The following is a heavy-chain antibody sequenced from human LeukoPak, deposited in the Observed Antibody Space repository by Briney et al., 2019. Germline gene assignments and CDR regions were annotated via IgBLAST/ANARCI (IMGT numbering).Heavy chain of an antibody. CDR3: AKLYNDYGDYEGLLDY. V-gene: IGHV3-23*01. J-gene: IGHJ4*02. D-gene: IGHD4-17*01. Sequence: PGGSLRLSCAASGFTFSSYAMSWVRQAPGKGLEWVSAISGSGGSTYYADSVKGRFTISRDNSKNTLYLQMNSLRAEDTAVYYCAKLYNDYGDYEGLLDYWGQGTLVTVSS. CDR1: GFTFSSYA. CDR2: ISGSGGST.